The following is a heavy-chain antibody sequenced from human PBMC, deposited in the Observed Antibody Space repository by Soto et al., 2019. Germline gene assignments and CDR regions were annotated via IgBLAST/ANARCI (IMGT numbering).Heavy chain of an antibody. CDR2: VYYSGTT. J-gene: IGHJ4*02. V-gene: IGHV4-61*01. CDR3: ARTTAVPNTLRSRSFFNY. Sequence: SETLSLTCSVSGGSVSNKTYYWSWIRQPPGKRLEWIGYVYYSGTTNYNPSLKSRVTISVDLSKNQFSLRLSSVTTADTALYYCARTTAVPNTLRSRSFFNYWGQGTMVTVYS. CDR1: GGSVSNKTYY. D-gene: IGHD4-17*01.